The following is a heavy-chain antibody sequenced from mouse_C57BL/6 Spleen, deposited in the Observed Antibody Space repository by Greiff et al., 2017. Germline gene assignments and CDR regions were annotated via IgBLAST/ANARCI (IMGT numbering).Heavy chain of an antibody. V-gene: IGHV1-7*01. CDR2: INPSSGYT. Sequence: VQLHQSGAELAKPGASVKLSCKASGYTFTSYWMHWVKQRPGQGLEWIGYINPSSGYTKYNQKFKDKATLTADKSSSTAYMQLSSLTYEDSAVYYCARGEMHGYGGSGFAYWGQGPLVTFSA. CDR3: ARGEMHGYGGSGFAY. D-gene: IGHD2-2*01. CDR1: GYTFTSYW. J-gene: IGHJ3*01.